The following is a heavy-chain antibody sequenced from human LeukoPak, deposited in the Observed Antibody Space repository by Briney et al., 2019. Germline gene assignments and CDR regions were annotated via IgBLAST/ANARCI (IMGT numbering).Heavy chain of an antibody. D-gene: IGHD6-19*01. CDR1: GGSISSYY. Sequence: SETLSLTCTVSGGSISSYYWSWIRQPPGKGLEWIGYIYYSGSTTYNPSLKSRVTISVDTSKNQFSLKLSSVTAADTAVYYCARDGSSSGWYGHYYGMDVWGQGTTVTVSS. CDR3: ARDGSSSGWYGHYYGMDV. J-gene: IGHJ6*02. V-gene: IGHV4-59*12. CDR2: IYYSGST.